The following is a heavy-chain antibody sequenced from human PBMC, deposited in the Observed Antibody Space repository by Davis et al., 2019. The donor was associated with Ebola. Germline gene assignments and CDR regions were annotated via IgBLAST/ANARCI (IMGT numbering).Heavy chain of an antibody. V-gene: IGHV1-18*01. J-gene: IGHJ4*02. Sequence: AASVKVSCKASGYTFTSYGISWVRQAPGQGLEWMGWISAYSGNTNYAQKLQGRVTVTTDTSTSTAYMELRSLRSDDTAVYYCARGAQQPGAADYWGQGTLVTVSS. D-gene: IGHD6-13*01. CDR3: ARGAQQPGAADY. CDR2: ISAYSGNT. CDR1: GYTFTSYG.